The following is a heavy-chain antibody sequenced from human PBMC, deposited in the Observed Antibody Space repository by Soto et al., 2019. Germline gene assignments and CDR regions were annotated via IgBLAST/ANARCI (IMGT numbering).Heavy chain of an antibody. Sequence: SVKASCKASRGTFSSYAMRWVRQAPEQGLEWMGAIIPIFGTANYAQKFQGRVTITADESTSTAYMELSSLRSEDTAVYYCARGSYDSSKEAAGAFDIWGQGTMVTVSS. CDR3: ARGSYDSSKEAAGAFDI. J-gene: IGHJ3*02. D-gene: IGHD3-22*01. CDR1: RGTFSSYA. CDR2: IIPIFGTA. V-gene: IGHV1-69*13.